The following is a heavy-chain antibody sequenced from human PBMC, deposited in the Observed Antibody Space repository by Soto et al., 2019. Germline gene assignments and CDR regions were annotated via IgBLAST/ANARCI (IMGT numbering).Heavy chain of an antibody. CDR2: IMPIFGTT. Sequence: QVQLVQSGAEVKKPGSSVKVSCKASGGTLSSYIFTWVRQAPGQGLEWMGGIMPIFGTTSYAQKFQGRVTLTADESTGTAYMELSGLRSEDTAMFYCARDTVAPDAVGVRAFDDWGQGTMVTVSS. J-gene: IGHJ3*01. D-gene: IGHD2-2*01. V-gene: IGHV1-69*01. CDR3: ARDTVAPDAVGVRAFDD. CDR1: GGTLSSYI.